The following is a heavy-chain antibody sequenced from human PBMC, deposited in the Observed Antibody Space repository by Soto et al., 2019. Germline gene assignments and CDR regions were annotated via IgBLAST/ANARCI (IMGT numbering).Heavy chain of an antibody. V-gene: IGHV3-30-3*01. CDR2: ISYDGSNK. J-gene: IGHJ6*02. CDR3: ARGAAAGADYGMDV. Sequence: QVQLVESGGGVVQPGRSLRLSCAASGFTFSSYAMHWVRQAPGKGLEWVAVISYDGSNKYYADSVKGRFTISRDNSKYTLYLQMNSLRAEDTAVYYCARGAAAGADYGMDVWGQGTTVTVSS. D-gene: IGHD6-13*01. CDR1: GFTFSSYA.